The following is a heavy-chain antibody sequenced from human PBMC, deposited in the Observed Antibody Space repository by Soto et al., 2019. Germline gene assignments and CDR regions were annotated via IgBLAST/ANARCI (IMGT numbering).Heavy chain of an antibody. CDR2: IKSQTDGGTT. J-gene: IGHJ6*02. D-gene: IGHD3-9*01. Sequence: EVQLVESGGGLVEPGGSLRLSCVASGFTFTKAWMNWVRQAPGKGLEWVGRIKSQTDGGTTDYAAFVKGRFTISRDDSTSTVNLQMKNVTTEDTAVYYCSTYDTGDISTGWAFSYSYVMDVWGQGTTVTVSS. V-gene: IGHV3-15*07. CDR3: STYDTGDISTGWAFSYSYVMDV. CDR1: GFTFTKAW.